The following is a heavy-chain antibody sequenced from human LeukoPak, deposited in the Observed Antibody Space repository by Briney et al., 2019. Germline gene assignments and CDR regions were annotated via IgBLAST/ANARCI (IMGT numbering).Heavy chain of an antibody. V-gene: IGHV3-66*01. CDR3: ARGKEGDAFDI. J-gene: IGHJ3*02. Sequence: GGSLRLSCAASGFTVSSNYMSWVRQAPGKGLEWVSVIYSGGSTCYADSVKGRFTISRDNSKNTLYLQMNSLRAEDTAVYYCARGKEGDAFDIWGQGTMVTVSS. CDR1: GFTVSSNY. CDR2: IYSGGST.